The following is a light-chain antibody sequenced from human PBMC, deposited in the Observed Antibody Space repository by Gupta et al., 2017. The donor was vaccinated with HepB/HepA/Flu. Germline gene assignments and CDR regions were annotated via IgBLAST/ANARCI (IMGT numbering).Light chain of an antibody. V-gene: IGKV3-15*01. CDR1: QSVSSN. Sequence: EIVMTQSPATLSVSPGERATLSCRASQSVSSNLDWYQQKPGQAPRLLIYGASTRATGIPDRFSGSGSGTEFTLTISSLQSEDFAVYYGQQYNTLVTFGHGTKVDIK. J-gene: IGKJ3*01. CDR3: QQYNTLVT. CDR2: GAS.